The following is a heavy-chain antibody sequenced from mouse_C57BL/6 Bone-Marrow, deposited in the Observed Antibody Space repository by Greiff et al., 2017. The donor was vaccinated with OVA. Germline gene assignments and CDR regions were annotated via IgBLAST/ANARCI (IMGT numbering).Heavy chain of an antibody. CDR2: SRNKANDYKT. Sequence: EVKLMESGGGLVQSGRSLRLSCATSGFTFSDFYMEWVRQAPGKGLEWIAASRNKANDYKTEYSASVKGRFIVSRDTSQSILYLQMNALRAEDTAIYYCARARSYGYFDVWGTGTTVTVSS. CDR1: GFTFSDFY. CDR3: ARARSYGYFDV. J-gene: IGHJ1*03. V-gene: IGHV7-1*01.